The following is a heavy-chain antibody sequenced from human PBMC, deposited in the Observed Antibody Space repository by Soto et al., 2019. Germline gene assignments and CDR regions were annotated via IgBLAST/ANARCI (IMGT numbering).Heavy chain of an antibody. CDR3: ARDEGRSLAAAGIPMS. Sequence: TGGSLRISCAASGFTFSSYAMHWVRQAPGKGLEWVAVISYDGSNKYYADSVKGRFTISRDNSKNTLYLQMNSLRAEDTAVYYCARDEGRSLAAAGIPMSWGQGTLVTVSS. D-gene: IGHD6-13*01. CDR2: ISYDGSNK. J-gene: IGHJ5*02. CDR1: GFTFSSYA. V-gene: IGHV3-30-3*01.